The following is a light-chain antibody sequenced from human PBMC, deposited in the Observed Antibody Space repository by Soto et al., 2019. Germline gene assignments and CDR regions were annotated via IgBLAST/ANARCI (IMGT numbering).Light chain of an antibody. CDR1: SSDVGSYNL. V-gene: IGLV2-23*01. CDR2: EGS. CDR3: CSYAVSSTYVV. Sequence: QSALTQPASVSGSPGQSITISCTGTSSDVGSYNLVSWYQQHPGKAPKLMIYEGSTRASWVSNRFSGSKSGNTASLTISGVQAEDEADYYCCSYAVSSTYVVFGGGTKLTVL. J-gene: IGLJ2*01.